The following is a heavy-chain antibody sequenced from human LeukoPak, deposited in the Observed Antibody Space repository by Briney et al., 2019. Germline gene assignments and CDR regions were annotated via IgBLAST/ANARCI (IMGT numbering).Heavy chain of an antibody. CDR3: ARDSSPRYSGYDWVY. CDR2: INHDGSQT. D-gene: IGHD5-12*01. CDR1: GFAFSDYW. J-gene: IGHJ4*02. Sequence: GGPLRLSCTTSGFAFSDYWMSWVRQAPGKGLEWLAIINHDGSQTSYVDSVRGRFTVSRDNAKNSLYLQMNSLRADDTAVYYCARDSSPRYSGYDWVYWGRGTLVTVSS. V-gene: IGHV3-7*01.